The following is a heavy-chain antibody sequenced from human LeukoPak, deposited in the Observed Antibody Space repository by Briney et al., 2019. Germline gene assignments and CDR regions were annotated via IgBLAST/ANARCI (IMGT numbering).Heavy chain of an antibody. J-gene: IGHJ6*02. D-gene: IGHD3-16*01. CDR2: INHNGNVN. CDR1: GFTFSSYG. V-gene: IGHV3-7*03. Sequence: GGSLRLSCAASGFTFSSYGMHWVRQAPGKGLEWVASINHNGNVNYYVDSVKGRFTISRDNAKNSLYLQMSNLRAEDTAVYFCARGGGLDVWGQGATVTISS. CDR3: ARGGGLDV.